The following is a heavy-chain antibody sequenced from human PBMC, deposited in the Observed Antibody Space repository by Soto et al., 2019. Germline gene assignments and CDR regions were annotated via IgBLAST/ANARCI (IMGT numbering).Heavy chain of an antibody. CDR2: IYYSGST. V-gene: IGHV4-59*01. D-gene: IGHD1-1*01. CDR1: GGSINSYY. Sequence: SETLSLTCTVSGGSINSYYWSWIRRPPGKGLEWIGNIYYSGSTNYSPSLKSRVTISVDTSKNQISLNLSSVTDADTAVYYCAREKLERPSSLHIWGQGTMVTVSS. CDR3: AREKLERPSSLHI. J-gene: IGHJ3*02.